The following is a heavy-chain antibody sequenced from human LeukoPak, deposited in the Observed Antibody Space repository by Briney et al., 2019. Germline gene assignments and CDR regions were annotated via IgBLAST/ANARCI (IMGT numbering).Heavy chain of an antibody. V-gene: IGHV4-59*01. CDR1: GASISSYY. Sequence: SETLSLTCTVSGASISSYYWSWIRQSPGKGLEWIGYFYYSGRTNYRPSLKSLVTISADTSKNQFSLRLTSATAADTAVYYCARVRWPTTGDKDITGGLYMDVWGKGTTVTMSS. CDR3: ARVRWPTTGDKDITGGLYMDV. D-gene: IGHD3-16*01. J-gene: IGHJ6*03. CDR2: FYYSGRT.